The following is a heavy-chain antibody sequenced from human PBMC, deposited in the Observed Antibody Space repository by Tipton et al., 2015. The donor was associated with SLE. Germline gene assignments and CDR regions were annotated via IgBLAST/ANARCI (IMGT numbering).Heavy chain of an antibody. V-gene: IGHV4-34*01. Sequence: TLSLTCAVYGGSFSGYYWNWIRPPPGKGLEWIGEITHSGSTTYNPSLKSRVTISFDTSETQFSLKLASVTIADTAVYYCARVSSGTNYAIESWGQGTLVTVSS. CDR3: ARVSSGTNYAIES. CDR2: ITHSGST. D-gene: IGHD4/OR15-4a*01. J-gene: IGHJ4*02. CDR1: GGSFSGYY.